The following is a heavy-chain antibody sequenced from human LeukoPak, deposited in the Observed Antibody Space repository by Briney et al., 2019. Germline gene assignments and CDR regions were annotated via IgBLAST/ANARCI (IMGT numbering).Heavy chain of an antibody. CDR2: INHSGST. CDR3: ARSGWRLFDY. J-gene: IGHJ4*02. CDR1: GGSSSGYY. Sequence: SETLSLTCAVYGGSSSGYYWSWIRHPPGKGLEWIGEINHSGSTNYNPSLKSRVTISVDTSKNQFSLKLSSVTAADTAVYYCARSGWRLFDYWGQGTLVTVSS. D-gene: IGHD6-19*01. V-gene: IGHV4-34*01.